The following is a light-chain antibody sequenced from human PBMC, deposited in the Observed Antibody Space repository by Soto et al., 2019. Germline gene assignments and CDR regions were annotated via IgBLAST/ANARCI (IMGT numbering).Light chain of an antibody. Sequence: QSALTQPPSASGTPGQRVTISCSGSSSNIGSNYVYWYQQVPGTAPKLLIYRNDQRPSGVPDRFSGSKSGTSASLAISDLRSEDEADYYCGSWDDSLSAHYVFGTGTKLTVL. J-gene: IGLJ1*01. CDR2: RND. CDR3: GSWDDSLSAHYV. CDR1: SSNIGSNY. V-gene: IGLV1-47*01.